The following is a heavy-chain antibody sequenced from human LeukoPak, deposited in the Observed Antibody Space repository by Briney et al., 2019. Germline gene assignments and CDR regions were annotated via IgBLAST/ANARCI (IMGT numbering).Heavy chain of an antibody. CDR2: INPSGGST. CDR1: GYTFTSYY. D-gene: IGHD3-9*01. Sequence: GASVKVSCKASGYTFTSYYMHRVRQAPGQGLEWMGIINPSGGSTSYAQKFQGRVTMTRDTSTSTVYMELSSLRSEDTAVYYCARSSLRYFDWSVYDYWGQGTLVTVSS. V-gene: IGHV1-46*01. CDR3: ARSSLRYFDWSVYDY. J-gene: IGHJ4*02.